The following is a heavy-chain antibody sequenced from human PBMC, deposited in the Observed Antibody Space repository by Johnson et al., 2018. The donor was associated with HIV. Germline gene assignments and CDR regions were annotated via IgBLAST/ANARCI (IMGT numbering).Heavy chain of an antibody. CDR1: GFSFSDHF. CDR3: TRDRDGVGVS. Sequence: VQLVESGGGLVKTGGSLRLSCVASGFSFSDHFMDWVRQAPGKGLEWIGRIRNKANRYSTKYAASVKGRFTISRDDSKNSLSLQMSSLKTEDTAVYYCTRDRDGVGVSWGQGTMVTV. CDR2: IRNKANRYST. D-gene: IGHD3-10*01. V-gene: IGHV3-72*01. J-gene: IGHJ3*01.